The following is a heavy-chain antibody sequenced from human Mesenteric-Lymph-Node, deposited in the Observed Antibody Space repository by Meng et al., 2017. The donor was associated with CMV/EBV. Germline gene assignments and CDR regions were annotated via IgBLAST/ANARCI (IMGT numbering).Heavy chain of an antibody. Sequence: GESLKISCAASGFTFDDYAMHWVRQAPGKGLEWVSLISWDGGSSYYADSVKGRFTVSRDNSKNSLYLQMNSLRPEDTALYYCAKRGYTYAYDYWGQGTLVTVSS. CDR2: ISWDGGSS. CDR3: AKRGYTYAYDY. V-gene: IGHV3-43D*03. CDR1: GFTFDDYA. J-gene: IGHJ4*02. D-gene: IGHD5-18*01.